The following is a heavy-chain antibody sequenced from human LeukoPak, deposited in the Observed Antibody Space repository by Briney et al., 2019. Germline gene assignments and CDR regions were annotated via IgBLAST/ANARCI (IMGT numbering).Heavy chain of an antibody. CDR1: GGSISSRPYY. CDR3: AREYYDILTGFLSRAFDI. J-gene: IGHJ3*02. D-gene: IGHD3-9*01. V-gene: IGHV4-39*07. Sequence: SETLSLTCTVSGGSISSRPYYWGWIRQPPGKGLEWLGSFDYSGSTYYNPSLKSRVTMSVDTSKNQFSLKLSSVTAADTAVYYCAREYYDILTGFLSRAFDIWGQGTMVTVSS. CDR2: FDYSGST.